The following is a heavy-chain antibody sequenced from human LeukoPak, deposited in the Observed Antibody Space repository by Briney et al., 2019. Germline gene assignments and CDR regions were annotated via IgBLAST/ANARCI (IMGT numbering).Heavy chain of an antibody. CDR2: INPNSKTI. Sequence: GGSRRLSCAASGFTFSDFSMNWVRQAPGKGLEDIAYINPNSKTISYADSVKGRFTISRDNAKNSLYLQMNSLRVEDTAVYYCAKRLSRYSYGFLPDYWGQGTLVTVSS. J-gene: IGHJ4*02. D-gene: IGHD5-18*01. CDR1: GFTFSDFS. V-gene: IGHV3-48*01. CDR3: AKRLSRYSYGFLPDY.